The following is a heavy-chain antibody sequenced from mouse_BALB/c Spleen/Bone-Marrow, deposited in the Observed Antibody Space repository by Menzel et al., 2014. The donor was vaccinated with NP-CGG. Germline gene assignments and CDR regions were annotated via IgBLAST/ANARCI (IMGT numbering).Heavy chain of an antibody. V-gene: IGHV7-3*02. D-gene: IGHD2-3*01. CDR3: ARDMCDGLRWYFDV. CDR1: GFTFTDYY. J-gene: IGHJ1*01. Sequence: EVKLVESGGGLVQPGGSLRLSCATSGFTFTDYYMSWVRQPPGKALEWLGFIRNKANGYTTDYSASVKGRFTISRDNSQSILHLQMNTLRAEDSATYYCARDMCDGLRWYFDVWGAGTTVTVSS. CDR2: IRNKANGYTT.